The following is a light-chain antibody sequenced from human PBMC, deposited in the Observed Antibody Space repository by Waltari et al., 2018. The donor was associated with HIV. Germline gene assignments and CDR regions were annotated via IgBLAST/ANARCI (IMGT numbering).Light chain of an antibody. V-gene: IGKV3-15*01. CDR2: GAS. J-gene: IGKJ4*01. CDR3: QQYNIWPPLT. Sequence: DIVMMQSPGTLSVSPGERATLSCRASQSVSRILAWYQQKPGQPPRLLIYGASTRATGIPARFSATGSGTEFTLTISSLQSEDFAVYYCQQYNIWPPLTFGGGTKVEMK. CDR1: QSVSRI.